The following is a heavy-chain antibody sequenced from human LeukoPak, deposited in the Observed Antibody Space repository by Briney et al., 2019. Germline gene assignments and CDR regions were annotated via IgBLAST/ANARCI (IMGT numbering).Heavy chain of an antibody. CDR3: ARTRRGYDDSDAFDI. Sequence: ASVKVSCKASGYSLTNYFMHWVRQATGQGLEWMGWMNPNSGNTGYAQKFQGRVTMTRNTSISTAYMELSSLRSEDTAVYYCARTRRGYDDSDAFDIWGQGTMVTVSS. CDR1: GYSLTNYF. CDR2: MNPNSGNT. J-gene: IGHJ3*02. V-gene: IGHV1-8*01. D-gene: IGHD3-22*01.